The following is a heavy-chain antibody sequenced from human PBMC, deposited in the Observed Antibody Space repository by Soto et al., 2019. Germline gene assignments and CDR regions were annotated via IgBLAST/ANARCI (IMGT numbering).Heavy chain of an antibody. CDR1: GFTFSNYW. V-gene: IGHV3-74*01. D-gene: IGHD3-10*01. J-gene: IGHJ4*02. CDR2: IKSDGSSI. CDR3: VRGGFSGSAGYIQGDY. Sequence: EVQLVESGGGLVQPGGSLRLSCAASGFTFSNYWMHWVRQAPGKGLVWVSRIKSDGSSISYADSVKGRFTISRDNARNTLYLQMNSLRAEDTAVYYCVRGGFSGSAGYIQGDYWGQGSLVTVSS.